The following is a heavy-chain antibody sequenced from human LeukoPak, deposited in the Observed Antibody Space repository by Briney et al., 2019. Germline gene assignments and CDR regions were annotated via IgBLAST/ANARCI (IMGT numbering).Heavy chain of an antibody. D-gene: IGHD6-6*01. V-gene: IGHV1-18*01. CDR3: ARGIAAPIEQWFDP. Sequence: RASVKVSCKVSGYTFTSYGISWVRQAPGQGLEWMGWISAYNGNTNYAQKLQGRVTMTTDTSTSTAYMELRSLRSDDTAVYYCARGIAAPIEQWFDPWGQGTLVTVSS. CDR1: GYTFTSYG. J-gene: IGHJ5*02. CDR2: ISAYNGNT.